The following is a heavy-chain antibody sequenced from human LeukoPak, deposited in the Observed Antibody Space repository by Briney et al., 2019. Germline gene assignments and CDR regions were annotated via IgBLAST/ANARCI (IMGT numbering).Heavy chain of an antibody. D-gene: IGHD6-13*01. CDR1: GFTFSSYS. J-gene: IGHJ4*02. CDR3: ARVARESSSWYYFDY. V-gene: IGHV3-21*01. Sequence: TGGSLRLSCAASGFTFSSYSMNWVRQAPGKGLEWVSSISSSSYIYYADSVKGRFTISRDNAKNSLYLQMNSLRAEDTAVYYCARVARESSSWYYFDYWGQGTLVTVSS. CDR2: ISSSSYI.